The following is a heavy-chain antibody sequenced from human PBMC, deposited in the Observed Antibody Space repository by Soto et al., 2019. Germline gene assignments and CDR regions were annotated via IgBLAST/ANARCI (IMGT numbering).Heavy chain of an antibody. V-gene: IGHV3-13*01. CDR3: ARDRATYGMDV. Sequence: PGGSLRLSCAASGFTFSSYDMHWVRQATGKGLEWVSAIGTAGDTYYPGSVKGRFTISRENAKNSLYLQMNSLRAGDTAVYYCARDRATYGMDVWGQVPTVTVSS. J-gene: IGHJ6*02. CDR1: GFTFSSYD. CDR2: IGTAGDT.